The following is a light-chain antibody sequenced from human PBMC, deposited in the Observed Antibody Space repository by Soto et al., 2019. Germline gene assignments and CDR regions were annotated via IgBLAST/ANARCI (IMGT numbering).Light chain of an antibody. J-gene: IGLJ1*01. V-gene: IGLV2-11*01. Sequence: QSVLTQPRSVSGYPGQSVTISCTGTNSDVGGYNYVSWYQQHPGRAPKLMIFDVTKRPSGVPDRFSGSRSGITASLTISGLQAEDEADYYCCSYAGTYNSVFGTGTKVTVL. CDR1: NSDVGGYNY. CDR2: DVT. CDR3: CSYAGTYNSV.